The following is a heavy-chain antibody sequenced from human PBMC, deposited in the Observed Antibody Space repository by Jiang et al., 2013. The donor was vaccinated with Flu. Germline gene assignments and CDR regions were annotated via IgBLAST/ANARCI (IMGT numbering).Heavy chain of an antibody. CDR1: GYTFTDHY. V-gene: IGHV1-2*06. D-gene: IGHD6-13*01. CDR3: ANGPPDSSSWYHY. CDR2: ITPKSGDT. Sequence: GAEVKKPGASVKVSCKASGYTFTDHYVHWVRQAPGQGLEWMGRITPKSGDTNYAQKFQGRVTMTRDTSINTAYMELSSLESDDSAVYYCANGPPDSSSWYHYWGQGTQVTVSS. J-gene: IGHJ4*02.